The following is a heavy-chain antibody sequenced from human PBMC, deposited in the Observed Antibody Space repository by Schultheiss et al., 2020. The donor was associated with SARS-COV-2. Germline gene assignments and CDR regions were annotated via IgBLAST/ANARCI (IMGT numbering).Heavy chain of an antibody. V-gene: IGHV3-48*01. CDR1: GFTVSSNY. Sequence: GGSLRLSCAASGFTVSSNYMSWVRQAPGKGLEWVSYISSSGSTIYYADSVKGRFTISRDNSKNTLYLQMNSLRAEDTAVYYCARDSADGWLQLWTYFDYWGQGTLVTVSS. CDR2: ISSSGSTI. J-gene: IGHJ4*02. D-gene: IGHD5-18*01. CDR3: ARDSADGWLQLWTYFDY.